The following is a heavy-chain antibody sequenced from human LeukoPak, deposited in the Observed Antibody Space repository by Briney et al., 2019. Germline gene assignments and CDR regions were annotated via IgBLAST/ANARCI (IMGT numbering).Heavy chain of an antibody. J-gene: IGHJ4*02. CDR3: ARGRPTEQWLVAY. V-gene: IGHV3-30-3*01. D-gene: IGHD6-19*01. Sequence: GGSLRLSCAASGFTFSTYAVHWVRQAPGKGLEWVAIISYDGNNKFYADSVKGRFTISRDNSKNTLYLQMNNLRAEDTAVYYCARGRPTEQWLVAYWGQGTLVTVSS. CDR1: GFTFSTYA. CDR2: ISYDGNNK.